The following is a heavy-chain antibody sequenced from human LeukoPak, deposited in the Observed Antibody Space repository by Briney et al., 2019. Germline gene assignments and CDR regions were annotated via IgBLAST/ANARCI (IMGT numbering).Heavy chain of an antibody. CDR2: ISYDGGNK. D-gene: IGHD2-21*01. J-gene: IGHJ3*02. V-gene: IGHV3-30*03. Sequence: GGSLRLSCAASGFTFSSYGMHWVRQAPGKGLEWVAVISYDGGNKYYADSVKGRFTISRDNSKNTLYLQMNSLRAKDTAVYYCVRDHLWAFDIWGQGAMVTVSS. CDR3: VRDHLWAFDI. CDR1: GFTFSSYG.